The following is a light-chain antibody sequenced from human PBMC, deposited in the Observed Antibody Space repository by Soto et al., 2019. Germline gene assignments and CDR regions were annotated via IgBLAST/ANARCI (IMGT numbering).Light chain of an antibody. Sequence: QSVLTQSPSASASLGASVKLTCILSSGHSSYAIAWHQQHPEKGPRYLMKLNSAGSHSKGDGIPDRFSGSSSGAERYLTISSLQSEDEADYYCQTWGTGIQVFGGGTKLTVL. CDR1: SGHSSYA. J-gene: IGLJ2*01. V-gene: IGLV4-69*01. CDR2: LNSAGSH. CDR3: QTWGTGIQV.